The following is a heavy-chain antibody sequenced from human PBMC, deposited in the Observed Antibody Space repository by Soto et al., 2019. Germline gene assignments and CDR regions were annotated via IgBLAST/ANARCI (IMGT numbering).Heavy chain of an antibody. V-gene: IGHV3-30*18. J-gene: IGHJ4*02. CDR2: ISYDGSNK. CDR1: GFTFSSYG. Sequence: GGSLRLSCAASGFTFSSYGMHWVRQAPGKGLEWVAVISYDGSNKYYADSVKGRFTISRDNSKNTLYLQMNSLRAEDTAVYYRAKVERSGWAPYDYWGQGTLVTVSS. CDR3: AKVERSGWAPYDY. D-gene: IGHD6-19*01.